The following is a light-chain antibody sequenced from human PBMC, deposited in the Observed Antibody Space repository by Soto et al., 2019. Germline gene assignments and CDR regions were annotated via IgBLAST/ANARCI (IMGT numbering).Light chain of an antibody. CDR2: AAS. J-gene: IGKJ1*01. CDR1: QSITRY. CDR3: KQSYSTPVT. V-gene: IGKV1-39*01. Sequence: DIQMTQSPSSLSASVGDRVNITCRASQSITRYLNWYQQKPGKAPNLLIYAASSLHSGVQSRFSGSGSGTDFTLTISSLQPEDFATYYCKQSYSTPVTFGQGTKVDIK.